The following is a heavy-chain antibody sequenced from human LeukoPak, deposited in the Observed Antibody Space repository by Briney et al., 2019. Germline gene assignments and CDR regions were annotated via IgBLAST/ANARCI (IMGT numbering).Heavy chain of an antibody. V-gene: IGHV4-39*07. D-gene: IGHD3-3*01. CDR1: GGSIRSYY. Sequence: PSETLSLTCTVSGGSIRSYYWGWIRQPPGKGLEWIWSIYYSGNTYYNSSLKNRGTISVDTSKNQFSLKLSSVTAADTAVYYCARDNRDHITIFDHYYFLDVWGKGTPVTVSS. J-gene: IGHJ6*03. CDR2: IYYSGNT. CDR3: ARDNRDHITIFDHYYFLDV.